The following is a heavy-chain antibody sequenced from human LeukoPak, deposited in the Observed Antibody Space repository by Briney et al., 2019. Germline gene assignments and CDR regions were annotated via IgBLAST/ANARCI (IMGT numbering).Heavy chain of an antibody. V-gene: IGHV1-69*04. CDR1: GGTFSSYT. Sequence: SVKVSCKASGGTFSSYTISWVRQAPGQGLEWMGRIIPTLGIANYAQKFQGGVTITADKSTSTAYMELSSLRSEDTAVYYCARDPDFWSGYYYMDVWGKGTTATVSS. CDR2: IIPTLGIA. J-gene: IGHJ6*03. CDR3: ARDPDFWSGYYYMDV. D-gene: IGHD3-3*01.